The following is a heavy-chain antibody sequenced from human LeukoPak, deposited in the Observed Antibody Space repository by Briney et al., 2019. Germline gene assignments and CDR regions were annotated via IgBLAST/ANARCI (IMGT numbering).Heavy chain of an antibody. CDR2: FGTRSTSI. V-gene: IGHV3-21*01. CDR3: AREVSEGFDF. D-gene: IGHD3-22*01. J-gene: IGHJ4*02. Sequence: GGSLRLSCAASGFTFSSYAMGWVRQAPGKGLEWVSSFGTRSTSIYHAGSVKGRFAISRDNAKNLLCLQMNSLRAEDTALYYCAREVSEGFDFWGQGTLVTVSS. CDR1: GFTFSSYA.